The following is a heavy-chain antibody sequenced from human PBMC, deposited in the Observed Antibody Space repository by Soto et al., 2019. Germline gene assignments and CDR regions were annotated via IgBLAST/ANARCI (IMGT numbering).Heavy chain of an antibody. J-gene: IGHJ4*02. Sequence: SETLSLTCNLSGGSISNSRYYWDWISQPPGKALDWVGSIYYTGTTYYKPSLKSRITISVDTSENQFSLKLSSVTAADTAVYFCARTRRYNYGPREYLCQGILVDVSS. V-gene: IGHV4-39*01. D-gene: IGHD5-18*01. CDR2: IYYTGTT. CDR3: ARTRRYNYGPREY. CDR1: GGSISNSRYY.